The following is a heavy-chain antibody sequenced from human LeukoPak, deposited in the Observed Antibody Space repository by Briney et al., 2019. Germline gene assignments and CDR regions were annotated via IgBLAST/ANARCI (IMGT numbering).Heavy chain of an antibody. J-gene: IGHJ4*02. CDR3: AKGQHYDFWSGSDY. Sequence: TGGSLRLSCAASGFTFSSYAISWVRQAPGKGLEWVSAISGSGGSTYYADSVKGRFTISRDNSKNTLYLQMNSLRAEDTAVYYCAKGQHYDFWSGSDYWGQGTLVTVSS. D-gene: IGHD3-3*01. V-gene: IGHV3-23*01. CDR1: GFTFSSYA. CDR2: ISGSGGST.